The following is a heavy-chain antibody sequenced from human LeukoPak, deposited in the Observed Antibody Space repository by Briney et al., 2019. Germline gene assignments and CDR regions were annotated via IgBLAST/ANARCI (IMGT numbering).Heavy chain of an antibody. CDR3: ARDDSSGYYDFHAFDI. V-gene: IGHV1-8*03. J-gene: IGHJ3*02. CDR2: MNPNSGNT. CDR1: GYTFTSYD. D-gene: IGHD3-22*01. Sequence: GASVKVSCKASGYTFTSYDINWVRQATGQGLVWMGWMNPNSGNTGYAQKFQGRVTITRNTSISTAYMELSCLRPEDTAVYYCARDDSSGYYDFHAFDIWGQGTMVTVSS.